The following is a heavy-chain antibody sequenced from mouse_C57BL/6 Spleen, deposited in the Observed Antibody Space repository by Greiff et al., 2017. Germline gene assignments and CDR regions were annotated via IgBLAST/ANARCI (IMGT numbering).Heavy chain of an antibody. CDR1: GFTFSSYT. CDR3: ARDCGNYFDY. D-gene: IGHD1-1*02. J-gene: IGHJ2*01. V-gene: IGHV5-9*01. CDR2: ISGGGGNT. Sequence: EVQRVESGGGLVKPGGSLKLSCAASGFTFSSYTMSWVRQTPEKRLEWVATISGGGGNTYYPDSVKGRFTISRDNAKNTLYLQMSSLRSEDTALYYCARDCGNYFDYWGQGTTLTVSS.